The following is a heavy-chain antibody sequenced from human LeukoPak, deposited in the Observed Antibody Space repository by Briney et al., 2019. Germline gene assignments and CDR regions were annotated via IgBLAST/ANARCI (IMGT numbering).Heavy chain of an antibody. CDR2: IKQDGSEI. Sequence: PGGSLRLSCAASGFTFSNYWMSWVRQAPGKELEWVANIKQDGSEIYYVDSVKGRFTISRDNAKNSLYLQMNSLRAEDTAVYYCVRDKLTGASRLDCWGQGTLFTVSS. V-gene: IGHV3-7*03. D-gene: IGHD7-27*01. J-gene: IGHJ4*02. CDR3: VRDKLTGASRLDC. CDR1: GFTFSNYW.